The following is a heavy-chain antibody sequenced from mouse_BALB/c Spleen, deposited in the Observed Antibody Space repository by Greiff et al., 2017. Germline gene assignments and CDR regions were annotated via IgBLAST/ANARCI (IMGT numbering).Heavy chain of an antibody. V-gene: IGHV1-4*01. CDR2: INPSSGYT. D-gene: IGHD2-1*01. J-gene: IGHJ4*01. CDR3: ASRNLYAMDY. CDR1: GYTFTSYT. Sequence: QVQLKESGAELARPGASVKMSCKASGYTFTSYTMHWVNQRPGQGLEWIGYINPSSGYTNYNQKFKDKATLTADKSSSTAYMQLSSLTSEDSAVYYCASRNLYAMDYWGQGTSVTVSS.